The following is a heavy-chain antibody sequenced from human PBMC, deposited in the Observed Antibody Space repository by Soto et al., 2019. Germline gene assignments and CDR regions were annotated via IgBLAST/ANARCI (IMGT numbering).Heavy chain of an antibody. D-gene: IGHD3-9*01. CDR1: GYTFTSYW. CDR3: ARLGFDWLSSPLDY. V-gene: IGHV5-51*01. J-gene: IGHJ4*02. CDR2: IYPSDSDI. Sequence: GESLKISCKGSGYTFTSYWIGWVRQMPGEGLEWMGVIYPSDSDIRYSPSFQGHVTISADKSISTAYLQWSSLKASDTAMYYCARLGFDWLSSPLDYWGQGTLVTVSS.